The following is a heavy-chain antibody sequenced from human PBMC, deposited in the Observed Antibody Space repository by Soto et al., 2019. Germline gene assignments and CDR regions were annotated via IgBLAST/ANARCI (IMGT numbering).Heavy chain of an antibody. J-gene: IGHJ4*02. CDR2: INHSGST. CDR1: GGSFSGYY. CDR3: ARGTVVPAARGKYYFDY. Sequence: SETLSLTCAVYGGSFSGYYWSWMRQPPGKGLEWIGEINHSGSTNYNPSLKSRVTISVDTSKNQFSLKLSSVTAADTAVYYCARGTVVPAARGKYYFDYWGQGTLVTVSS. V-gene: IGHV4-34*01. D-gene: IGHD2-2*01.